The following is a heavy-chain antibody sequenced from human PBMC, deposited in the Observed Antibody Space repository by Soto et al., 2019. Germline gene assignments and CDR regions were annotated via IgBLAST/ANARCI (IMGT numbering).Heavy chain of an antibody. D-gene: IGHD3-16*01. Sequence: QVQLVQSGPEVKKPGASVKGSCKASGYTFTSYGVSWVRLAPGQGREWMGWISGYNGQTNYAQKFRGRVTFTAETSTNTAYMELWSLTSDDTAMYYCARDQRKELWVEGLTAMDVWGQGTTVTVSS. CDR2: ISGYNGQT. CDR3: ARDQRKELWVEGLTAMDV. J-gene: IGHJ6*01. CDR1: GYTFTSYG. V-gene: IGHV1-18*01.